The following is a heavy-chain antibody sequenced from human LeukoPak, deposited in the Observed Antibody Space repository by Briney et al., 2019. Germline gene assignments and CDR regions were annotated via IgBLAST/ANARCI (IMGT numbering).Heavy chain of an antibody. Sequence: SETLSLTCTVSGYSISSGYYWGWIRQPPGKGLEWIGSIYHSGSTYYNPSLKSRVTISVDTSKNQFSLKLSSVTAADTAVYYCARDPTVGQYSSSSSWFDPWGQGTLVTVSS. CDR1: GYSISSGYY. CDR2: IYHSGST. V-gene: IGHV4-38-2*02. D-gene: IGHD6-6*01. CDR3: ARDPTVGQYSSSSSWFDP. J-gene: IGHJ5*02.